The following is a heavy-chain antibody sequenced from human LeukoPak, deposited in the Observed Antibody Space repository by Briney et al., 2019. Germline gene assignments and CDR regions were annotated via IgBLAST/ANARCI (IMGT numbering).Heavy chain of an antibody. V-gene: IGHV1-69*01. CDR2: IIPIFGTA. CDR1: GGTFSSYA. J-gene: IGHJ4*02. CDR3: WGGGWKKPFDY. Sequence: SVKVSCKASGGTFSSYAISWVRQAPGQGLKWMGGIIPIFGTADYAQKFQGRVTITADESTSTAYMELSSLRSEDTAVYYCWGGGWKKPFDYWGQGTLVTVSS. D-gene: IGHD2-21*01.